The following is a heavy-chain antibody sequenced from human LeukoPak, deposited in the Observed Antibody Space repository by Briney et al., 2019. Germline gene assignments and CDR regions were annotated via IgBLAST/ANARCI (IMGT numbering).Heavy chain of an antibody. CDR3: AKDGHTIAARFDI. J-gene: IGHJ3*02. D-gene: IGHD6-6*01. Sequence: GGSLRLSCAASGFTFSSYGMHWVRQAPGKGLEWVAFIRYDGSNKYYADSVKGRFTISRDNSKNTLYLQMNSLRAEDTAVYYCAKDGHTIAARFDIWGQGTMVTVSS. V-gene: IGHV3-30*02. CDR1: GFTFSSYG. CDR2: IRYDGSNK.